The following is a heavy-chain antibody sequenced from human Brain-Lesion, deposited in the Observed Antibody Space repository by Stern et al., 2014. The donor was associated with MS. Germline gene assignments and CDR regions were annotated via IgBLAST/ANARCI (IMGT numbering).Heavy chain of an antibody. CDR3: ARHMGEGLSIDY. D-gene: IGHD3-16*01. CDR2: IDPSDSNP. CDR1: GYSFTSDW. Sequence: VQLGQSGAEVKKPGESLRISCQGSGYSFTSDWISWVRQIPGKGLEWMGRIDPSDSNPNYSQSFQGHVTISADKSINTAYLDWRSLKASDTAMYYCARHMGEGLSIDYWGQGTLVTVSS. J-gene: IGHJ4*02. V-gene: IGHV5-10-1*03.